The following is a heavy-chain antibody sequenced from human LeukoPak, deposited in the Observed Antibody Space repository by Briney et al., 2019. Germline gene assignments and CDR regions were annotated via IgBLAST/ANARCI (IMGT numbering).Heavy chain of an antibody. D-gene: IGHD3-9*01. CDR3: ARHPVLTGYYPSWCFDY. CDR1: GGSISSSSYY. V-gene: IGHV4-39*01. Sequence: SETLSLTCTVSGGSISSSSYYWGWIRQPPGKGLEWIGSIYYSGSTYYNPSLKSRVTISVDTSKNQFSLKLSSVTAADTAVYYCARHPVLTGYYPSWCFDYWGQGTLVTVSS. J-gene: IGHJ4*02. CDR2: IYYSGST.